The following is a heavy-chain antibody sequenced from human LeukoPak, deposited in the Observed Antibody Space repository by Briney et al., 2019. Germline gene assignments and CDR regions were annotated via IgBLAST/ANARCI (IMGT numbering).Heavy chain of an antibody. CDR1: GFTVTSTY. Sequence: PGGSLRLSCAASGFTVTSTYMSWVRQAPGKGLEWVSVIYTDGNTYYADSVKGRFTISRDNSKNTLYLQMNSLRAEDTAVYYCGRITMRVHDWGQGTLVTVSS. CDR2: IYTDGNT. J-gene: IGHJ4*02. V-gene: IGHV3-53*01. D-gene: IGHD3-22*01. CDR3: GRITMRVHD.